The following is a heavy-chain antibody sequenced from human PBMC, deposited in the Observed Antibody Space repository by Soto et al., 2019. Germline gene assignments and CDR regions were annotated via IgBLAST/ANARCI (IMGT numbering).Heavy chain of an antibody. V-gene: IGHV3-30*18. CDR1: GITLSSYG. J-gene: IGHJ2*01. D-gene: IGHD6-19*01. CDR3: AKAAVAGADPYWYFDL. Sequence: QVQLVESGGGVVQPGRSLRLSCAASGITLSSYGMHWVRQAPGKGLEWVAIISYDGNNNYYADSVKGRFTISRDNSKNTLYLQMNSLRAEDTAVYYCAKAAVAGADPYWYFDLWGRGALVTVSS. CDR2: ISYDGNNN.